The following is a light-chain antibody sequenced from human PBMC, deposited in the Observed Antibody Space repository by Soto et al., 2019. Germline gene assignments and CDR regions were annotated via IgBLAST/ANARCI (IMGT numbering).Light chain of an antibody. Sequence: DIQMTHSPSSRSASVGDRVTITFLASETISRSLNWFQQKPGKAPKLLIYAASILQNEVPSRFSGSGSGTDFTLSITSLQFEDFATYYCQKTHSVPLNFGQGTRLEIK. CDR2: AAS. CDR3: QKTHSVPLN. J-gene: IGKJ5*01. V-gene: IGKV1-39*01. CDR1: ETISRS.